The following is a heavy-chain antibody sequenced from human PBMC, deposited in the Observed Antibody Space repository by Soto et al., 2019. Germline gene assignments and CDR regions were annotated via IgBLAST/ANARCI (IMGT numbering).Heavy chain of an antibody. D-gene: IGHD2-15*01. CDR2: IYWDDDK. V-gene: IGHV2-5*02. CDR1: GFSLSTSGGG. CDR3: AHSEVVVVVAATSFDY. Sequence: SGPTLVNPTQTLTLTCTFSGFSLSTSGGGVGWIRQPPGKALEWLALIYWDDDKRYSPSLKSRLTITKDTSKNQVVLTMTNMDPVDTATYSCAHSEVVVVVAATSFDYWGQGTLVTVSS. J-gene: IGHJ4*02.